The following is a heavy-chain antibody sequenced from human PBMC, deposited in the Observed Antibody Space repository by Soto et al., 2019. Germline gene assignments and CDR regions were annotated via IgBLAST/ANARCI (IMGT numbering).Heavy chain of an antibody. J-gene: IGHJ5*02. CDR2: IFHTGST. V-gene: IGHV4-30-2*01. CDR1: GGSISSPGYS. Sequence: QLQLQESGSGLVKPSQTLSVTCAVSGGSISSPGYSWTWIRQPPGKGLEWIGYIFHTGSTSYNPSLKSRVTMSLDRSKNQGSLNLYSVTAADTAVYYCATGRDWFDPWGPGTLVTVSS. CDR3: ATGRDWFDP.